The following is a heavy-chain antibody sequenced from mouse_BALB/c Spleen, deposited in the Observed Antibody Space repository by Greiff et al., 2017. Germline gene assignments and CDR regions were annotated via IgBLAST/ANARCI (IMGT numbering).Heavy chain of an antibody. CDR3: TRCLYKAWFAY. Sequence: LQQPGAELVRPGASVKLSCKASGYTFTSYWMHWVKQRPGQGLEWIGNIYPGSGSTNYDEKFKSKATLTVDTSSSTAYMQLSSLTSEDSAVYCCTRCLYKAWFAYWGQGTLVTVSA. J-gene: IGHJ3*01. CDR1: GYTFTSYW. CDR2: IYPGSGST. V-gene: IGHV1S22*01.